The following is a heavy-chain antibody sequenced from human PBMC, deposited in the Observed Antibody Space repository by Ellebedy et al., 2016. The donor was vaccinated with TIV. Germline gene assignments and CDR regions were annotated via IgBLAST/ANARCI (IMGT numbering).Heavy chain of an antibody. CDR1: GGSISNYY. CDR2: TYYSGST. V-gene: IGHV4-59*08. D-gene: IGHD3-22*01. Sequence: SETLSLTCTVSGGSISNYYWSWIRQPPGKGLEWIGHTYYSGSTNYNPSLKGRVTIAVDTSKNPFSLNLRSVTAADTAMFYCARYVSYFDTPDQIDYTFDSWGQGTLVTVSS. CDR3: ARYVSYFDTPDQIDYTFDS. J-gene: IGHJ4*02.